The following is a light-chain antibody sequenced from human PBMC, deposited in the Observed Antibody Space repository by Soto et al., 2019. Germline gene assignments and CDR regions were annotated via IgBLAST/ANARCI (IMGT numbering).Light chain of an antibody. Sequence: PGERVTVSCRASQSVSSSYLTWYQQKPVQAPRLLIYGASTRATSIPARFSGSGSGTDFTLTISSLQPEDFAVYYCQQAYTRFTFGPGTKVDIK. J-gene: IGKJ3*01. V-gene: IGKV3D-7*01. CDR2: GAS. CDR1: QSVSSSY. CDR3: QQAYTRFT.